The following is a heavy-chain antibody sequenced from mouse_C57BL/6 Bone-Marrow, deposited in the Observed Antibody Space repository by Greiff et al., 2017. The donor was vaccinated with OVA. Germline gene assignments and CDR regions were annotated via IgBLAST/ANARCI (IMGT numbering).Heavy chain of an antibody. V-gene: IGHV7-1*01. J-gene: IGHJ3*01. CDR2: SRNKANDYTT. CDR3: ARDVAY. CDR1: GFTFSDFY. Sequence: EVQLVESGGGLVQSGRSLRLSCATSGFTFSDFYMEWVRQAPGKGLEWIAASRNKANDYTTEYSASVKGRFIVSRDTSQSILYLQMNALGAEDNAIYYCARDVAYWGQGTLVTVSA.